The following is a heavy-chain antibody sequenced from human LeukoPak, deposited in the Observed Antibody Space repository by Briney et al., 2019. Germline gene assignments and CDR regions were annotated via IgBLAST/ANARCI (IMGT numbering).Heavy chain of an antibody. V-gene: IGHV3-30*04. D-gene: IGHD1-26*01. Sequence: GRSLRLSCAASGFNFSNYSMHWVRQAPGKGLEWVAVISYDGSNKYFADSVKGRFTISRDNAKSSLYLQMNSLRDEDTAVYYCARDPYSGNYGDYYYYYMDVWGKGTTVTISS. J-gene: IGHJ6*03. CDR2: ISYDGSNK. CDR1: GFNFSNYS. CDR3: ARDPYSGNYGDYYYYYMDV.